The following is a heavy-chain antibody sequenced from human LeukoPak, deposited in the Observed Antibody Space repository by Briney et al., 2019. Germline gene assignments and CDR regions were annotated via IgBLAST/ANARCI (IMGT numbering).Heavy chain of an antibody. CDR1: GYTFTSYD. J-gene: IGHJ5*02. CDR2: MNPNSGNT. Sequence: ASVKVSCKASGYTFTSYDINWVRQATGQGLEWMGWMNPNSGNTGYAQKFQGRVTMTTDTSTSTAYMELRSLRSDDTAVYYCARAQYYYGSGSFRNWFDPWGQGTLVTVSS. V-gene: IGHV1-8*01. D-gene: IGHD3-10*01. CDR3: ARAQYYYGSGSFRNWFDP.